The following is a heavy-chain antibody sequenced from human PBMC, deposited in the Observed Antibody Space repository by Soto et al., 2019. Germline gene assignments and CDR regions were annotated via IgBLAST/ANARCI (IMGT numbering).Heavy chain of an antibody. V-gene: IGHV3-30*18. Sequence: GGSLRLSCAASGFTFSSYGMHWVRQAPGKGLEWVAVISYDGSNKYYADSVKGRFTISRDNSKNTLYLQMNSLRAEDTAVYYCAKDPVAAVAGTVGYYYGMDVWGQGTTVTVSS. CDR2: ISYDGSNK. J-gene: IGHJ6*02. D-gene: IGHD6-19*01. CDR3: AKDPVAAVAGTVGYYYGMDV. CDR1: GFTFSSYG.